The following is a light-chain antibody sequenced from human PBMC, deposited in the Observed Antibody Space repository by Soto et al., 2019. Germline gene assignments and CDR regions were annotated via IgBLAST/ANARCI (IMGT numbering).Light chain of an antibody. CDR2: GAS. Sequence: EIVMTQSPATLSVSPGERATLSCRASQSISSNLAWYQQKPGQAPRLLIYGASTRATGIPARFSGSGSGTEFTLIISSLQSEDFAVYYCQQYHKWPLTFGGGTKVEIK. CDR1: QSISSN. CDR3: QQYHKWPLT. V-gene: IGKV3-15*01. J-gene: IGKJ4*01.